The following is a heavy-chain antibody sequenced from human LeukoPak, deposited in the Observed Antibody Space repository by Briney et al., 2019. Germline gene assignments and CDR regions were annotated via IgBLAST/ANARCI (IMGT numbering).Heavy chain of an antibody. CDR2: ISAYNGNT. CDR1: GYTFTSYG. Sequence: ASVKVSCKASGYTFTSYGISWVRQAPGQGLEWMGWISAYNGNTNYAQKLQGRVTMNTDTSTSTAYMELRSLRSDDTAVYYCARVRRDDYVWGSYPADLPNNYYYYGMDVWGQGTTVTVSS. CDR3: ARVRRDDYVWGSYPADLPNNYYYYGMDV. J-gene: IGHJ6*02. V-gene: IGHV1-18*01. D-gene: IGHD3-16*02.